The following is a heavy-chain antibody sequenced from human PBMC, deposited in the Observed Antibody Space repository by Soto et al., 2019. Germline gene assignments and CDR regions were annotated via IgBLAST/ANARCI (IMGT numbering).Heavy chain of an antibody. CDR1: GFTFTSSA. CDR3: AAVESAGYYYDSSGPFDP. J-gene: IGHJ5*02. V-gene: IGHV1-58*01. D-gene: IGHD3-22*01. Sequence: ASVKVSCKASGFTFTSSAVQWVRQARGQRLEWIGWIVVGSGNTSYAQKFQERVTITRDMSTSTAYMELSSLRSEDTAVYYCAAVESAGYYYDSSGPFDPWGQGTLVTVSS. CDR2: IVVGSGNT.